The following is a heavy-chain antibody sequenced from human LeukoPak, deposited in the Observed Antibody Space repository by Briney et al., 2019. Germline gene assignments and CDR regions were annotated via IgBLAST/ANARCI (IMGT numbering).Heavy chain of an antibody. Sequence: GESLKISCKGSGYSFTSYWIGWVRQMPGKGLEWMGIIYPGDSDTRYSPSFQGQVTISADKSISTAYLQWSSLKASDTAMYYCARLNSYGYLSRDSYYYGMDVWGQGTTVTVSS. CDR1: GYSFTSYW. J-gene: IGHJ6*02. D-gene: IGHD5-18*01. CDR3: ARLNSYGYLSRDSYYYGMDV. V-gene: IGHV5-51*01. CDR2: IYPGDSDT.